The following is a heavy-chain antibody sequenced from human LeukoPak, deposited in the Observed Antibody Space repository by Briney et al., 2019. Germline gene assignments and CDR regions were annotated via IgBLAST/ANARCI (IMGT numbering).Heavy chain of an antibody. V-gene: IGHV4-59*01. J-gene: IGHJ3*02. CDR2: IYYSGGT. CDR3: ARPSRGVSTAGAFDI. D-gene: IGHD2-8*01. CDR1: GGSISNDF. Sequence: PSETLSLTCTVSGGSISNDFWSWIRQPPGKGLEWIGYIYYSGGTNYNPSLKSRVTISVDPSKNQFSLKLSSVTAADTAVYYCARPSRGVSTAGAFDIWGQGTMVTVSS.